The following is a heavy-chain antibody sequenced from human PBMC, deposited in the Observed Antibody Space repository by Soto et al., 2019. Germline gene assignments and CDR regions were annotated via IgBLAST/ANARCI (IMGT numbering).Heavy chain of an antibody. D-gene: IGHD3-9*01. Sequence: PGGSLRLSCAASGLTFSSYAMSWVRQAPGKGLEWVSAISGSGGSTYYADSVKGRFTISRDNSKNTLYLQMNSLRAEDTAVYYCAKLQYDILTGYYAPLYFDYWGQGTLVTVSS. V-gene: IGHV3-23*01. CDR1: GLTFSSYA. J-gene: IGHJ4*02. CDR2: ISGSGGST. CDR3: AKLQYDILTGYYAPLYFDY.